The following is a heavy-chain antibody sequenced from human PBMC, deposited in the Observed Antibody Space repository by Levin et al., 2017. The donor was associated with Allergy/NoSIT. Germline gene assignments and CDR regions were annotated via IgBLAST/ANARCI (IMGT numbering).Heavy chain of an antibody. CDR2: IKQDGSEK. CDR3: AREGGFDNWFDP. CDR1: GFTFSSYW. V-gene: IGHV3-7*01. Sequence: HGESLKISCAASGFTFSSYWMSWVRQAPGKGLEWVANIKQDGSEKYYVDSVKGRFTISRDNAKNSLYLQMNSLRAEDTAVYYCAREGGFDNWFDPWGQGTLVTVSS. J-gene: IGHJ5*02. D-gene: IGHD3-16*01.